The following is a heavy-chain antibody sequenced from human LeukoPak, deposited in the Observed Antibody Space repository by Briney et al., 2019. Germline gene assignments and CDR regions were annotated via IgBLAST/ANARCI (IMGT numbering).Heavy chain of an antibody. J-gene: IGHJ4*02. V-gene: IGHV3-7*05. CDR1: GFTFSSYW. CDR3: ARGGGIFEY. Sequence: GESLRLSCAASGFTFSSYWMSWVRQAPGKGLEWVASIKQDGSDKSYVDSVKGRFTISRDNANISLYLHMNSLRAEDTAMYYCARGGGIFEYWGKGTLVTVSS. D-gene: IGHD3-9*01. CDR2: IKQDGSDK.